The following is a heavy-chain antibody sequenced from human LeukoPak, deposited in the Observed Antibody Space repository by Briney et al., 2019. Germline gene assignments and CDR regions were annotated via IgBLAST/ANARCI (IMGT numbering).Heavy chain of an antibody. D-gene: IGHD2-2*01. CDR1: GGSISSSNYY. V-gene: IGHV4-39*02. Sequence: LETLSLTCTVSGGSISSSNYYWGWIRQPPGKGLEWIASIHYSETTYYNPSLKSRVTISVDTSKNHFSLKLSSVTAADTAVYYCARGPTYQPIDFWGQGTLVTVSS. CDR3: ARGPTYQPIDF. CDR2: IHYSETT. J-gene: IGHJ4*02.